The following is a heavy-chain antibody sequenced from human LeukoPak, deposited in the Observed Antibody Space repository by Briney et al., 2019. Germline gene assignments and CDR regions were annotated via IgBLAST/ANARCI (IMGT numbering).Heavy chain of an antibody. CDR1: GFTFSSYG. D-gene: IGHD6-19*01. Sequence: PGGSLRLSCAASGFTFSSYGMHWVRQAPGKGLEWVAVISYDGSNKYYADSVKGRFTISRDNSKNTLYLQMNSLRAEDTAVYYCAKYDVAGTRTDYWGQGTLVTVSS. CDR2: ISYDGSNK. J-gene: IGHJ4*02. V-gene: IGHV3-30*18. CDR3: AKYDVAGTRTDY.